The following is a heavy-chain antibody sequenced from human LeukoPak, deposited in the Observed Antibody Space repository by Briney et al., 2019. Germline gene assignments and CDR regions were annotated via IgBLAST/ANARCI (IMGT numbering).Heavy chain of an antibody. CDR2: MNPNSGNT. Sequence: ASVKVSCKASGYTFTGYYMHWVRQAPGQGLEWMGWMNPNSGNTGYAQKFQGRVTITRNTSISTAYMELSSLRSEDTAVYYCARGPTTYYYDSNLDYWGQGTLVTVSS. CDR3: ARGPTTYYYDSNLDY. J-gene: IGHJ4*02. D-gene: IGHD3-22*01. CDR1: GYTFTGYY. V-gene: IGHV1-8*03.